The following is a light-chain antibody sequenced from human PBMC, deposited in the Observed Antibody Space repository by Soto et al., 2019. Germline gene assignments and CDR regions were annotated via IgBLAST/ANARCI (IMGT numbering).Light chain of an antibody. CDR1: QSISRS. V-gene: IGKV3-11*01. CDR3: QQRGTGPRVT. Sequence: EVVLTQSPATLSLSPGESATLSCRASQSISRSFVWYQQKPGQSPRLLIYDASIRAAGIPARFRGGGSGTDFTHTISSLAPEDFALHYGQQRGTGPRVTVGGGTKVEIK. J-gene: IGKJ4*01. CDR2: DAS.